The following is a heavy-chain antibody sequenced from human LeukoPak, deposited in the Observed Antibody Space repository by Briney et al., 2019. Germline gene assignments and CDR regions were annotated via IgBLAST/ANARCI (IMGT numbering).Heavy chain of an antibody. CDR3: AANRAGGSYYRDAFDI. CDR1: GYIFSTYG. J-gene: IGHJ3*02. CDR2: ISGYNGNT. Sequence: ASVKVSCKASGYIFSTYGISWVRQAPGQGLEWMGCISGYNGNTNYAQKLQGRVTMTTDTSTSTAYMELRSLRSDDTAVYYCAANRAGGSYYRDAFDIWGQGTMVTVSS. D-gene: IGHD1-26*01. V-gene: IGHV1-18*01.